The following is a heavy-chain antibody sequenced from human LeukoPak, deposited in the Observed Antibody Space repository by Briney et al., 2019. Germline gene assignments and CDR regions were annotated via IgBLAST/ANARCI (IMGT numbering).Heavy chain of an antibody. D-gene: IGHD3-22*01. Sequence: WGSLRLSCAASGFTFSSYWMSWVRQAPGKGLEWVANIKQDGSEKYYVDSVKGRFTISRDNAKNSLYLQMNSLRAEDTAVYYCARDTYYYDSSGYYFSYSGPYFDYWGQGTLVTVSS. CDR3: ARDTYYYDSSGYYFSYSGPYFDY. V-gene: IGHV3-7*01. CDR1: GFTFSSYW. CDR2: IKQDGSEK. J-gene: IGHJ4*02.